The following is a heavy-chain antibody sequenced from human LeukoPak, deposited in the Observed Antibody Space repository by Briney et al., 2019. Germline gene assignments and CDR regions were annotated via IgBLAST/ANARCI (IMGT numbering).Heavy chain of an antibody. CDR3: AKAMVRGVIITYYFDY. V-gene: IGHV3-30*18. CDR2: ISYDGSNK. Sequence: GGSLRLSCAASGFTFSSYGMHWVRQAPGKGLEWVAVISYDGSNKYYADSVKGRFTISRDNSKNTLYLQMNSLRAEDTAVYYCAKAMVRGVIITYYFDYWGQGTLVTVSS. J-gene: IGHJ4*02. CDR1: GFTFSSYG. D-gene: IGHD3-10*01.